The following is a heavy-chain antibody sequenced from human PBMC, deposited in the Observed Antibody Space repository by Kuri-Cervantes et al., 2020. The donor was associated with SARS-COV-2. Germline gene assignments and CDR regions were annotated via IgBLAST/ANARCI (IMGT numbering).Heavy chain of an antibody. J-gene: IGHJ6*03. V-gene: IGHV1-8*03. Sequence: ASVKVSCKASTYTFTTYDINWVRQATGQGLERMGWMNPNSGNTGYAQKFQGRVTITRNTSISTAYMELSSLRSEDTAVYYCARTLVRRGDYGYYYFYMDVWGRGTTVTVSS. CDR1: TYTFTTYD. D-gene: IGHD4-17*01. CDR2: MNPNSGNT. CDR3: ARTLVRRGDYGYYYFYMDV.